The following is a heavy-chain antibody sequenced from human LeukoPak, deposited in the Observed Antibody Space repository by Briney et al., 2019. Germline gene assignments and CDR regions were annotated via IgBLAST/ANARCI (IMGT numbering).Heavy chain of an antibody. CDR3: ARLKSKSFFDY. Sequence: SETLSLTCTVSGGSVSSSSYYWGWIRQPPGKGLEWIGNIFYSGITYHNPSLKSRVSISVDTSNNQFSLRLSSVTATDTAVYYCARLKSKSFFDYWGQGTLVTVSS. CDR1: GGSVSSSSYY. D-gene: IGHD3-16*02. J-gene: IGHJ4*02. V-gene: IGHV4-39*01. CDR2: IFYSGIT.